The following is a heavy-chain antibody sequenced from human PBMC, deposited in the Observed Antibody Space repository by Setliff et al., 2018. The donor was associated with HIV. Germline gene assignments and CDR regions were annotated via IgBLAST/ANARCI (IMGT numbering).Heavy chain of an antibody. CDR2: IYYSGSN. D-gene: IGHD3-10*01. CDR3: ARGVRVGGVIGWFDT. J-gene: IGHJ5*01. Sequence: SETLSLTCNVFGGSIRNYYWSWIRQPPGKGLEWIGYIYYSGSNSYKPSLKSRVTISVDPYKNQLSLRLTSVTAADTAVYYCARGVRVGGVIGWFDTWGHGTLVTVSS. CDR1: GGSIRNYY. V-gene: IGHV4-59*01.